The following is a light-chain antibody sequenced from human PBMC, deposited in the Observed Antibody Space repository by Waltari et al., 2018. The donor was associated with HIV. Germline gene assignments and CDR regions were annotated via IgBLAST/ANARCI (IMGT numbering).Light chain of an antibody. V-gene: IGLV1-47*01. CDR2: QND. J-gene: IGLJ2*01. CDR1: SYNIGNNF. Sequence: QSVLTQPPSASGTPGQRVTISCSGNSYNIGNNFVSWYQQVPGMAPKLLIYQNDQRPSGVPDRFAGSKSGTSASLAISGLRSEDEADYYCSAWDAKLTALVFGGGTKLTDL. CDR3: SAWDAKLTALV.